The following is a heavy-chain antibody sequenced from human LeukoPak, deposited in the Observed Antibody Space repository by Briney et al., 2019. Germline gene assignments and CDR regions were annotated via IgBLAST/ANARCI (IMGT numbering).Heavy chain of an antibody. J-gene: IGHJ2*01. CDR2: ISSSGSTI. D-gene: IGHD1-26*01. CDR1: GFTFSDFY. CDR3: ARDRGIVGATIWYFDL. Sequence: GGSLSLSCAASGFTFSDFYMSWIRQAPGKGLEWVSYISSSGSTIYYADSVKGRFTISRDDAKNSLYLQMNSLRAEDTAVYYCARDRGIVGATIWYFDLWGRGTLVTVSS. V-gene: IGHV3-11*01.